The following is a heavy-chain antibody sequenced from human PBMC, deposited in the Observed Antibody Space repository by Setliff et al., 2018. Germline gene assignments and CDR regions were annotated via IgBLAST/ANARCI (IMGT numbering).Heavy chain of an antibody. CDR1: GGSVSSSSYY. Sequence: SETLSLTCRVSGGSVSSSSYYWGWIRQPPGKGLEWIGTIYYSGTTYYSPSLKSRVTISVDTSKNQFSLKLTSVTAADTAIYYCARDRISRYYDSGAHAFDIWGQGTMVTVSS. CDR3: ARDRISRYYDSGAHAFDI. CDR2: IYYSGTT. D-gene: IGHD3-22*01. J-gene: IGHJ3*02. V-gene: IGHV4-39*02.